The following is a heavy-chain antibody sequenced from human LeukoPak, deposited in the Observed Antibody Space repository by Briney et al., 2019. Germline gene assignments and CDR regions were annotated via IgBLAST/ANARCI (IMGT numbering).Heavy chain of an antibody. CDR3: ARTHIVVVTANYYMDV. J-gene: IGHJ6*03. Sequence: SVKVSCKASGGTFSSYAISWVRQAPGQGLEWVGRIIPIFGTANYAQKFQGRGTITTDESTSTAYMELSSLRSEDTAVYYCARTHIVVVTANYYMDVWGEGTTVTVSS. CDR1: GGTFSSYA. CDR2: IIPIFGTA. V-gene: IGHV1-69*05. D-gene: IGHD2-21*02.